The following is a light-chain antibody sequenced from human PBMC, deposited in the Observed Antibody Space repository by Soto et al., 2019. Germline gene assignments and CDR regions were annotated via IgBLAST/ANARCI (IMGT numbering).Light chain of an antibody. Sequence: DILMTQSTSSLSSFVGDSVTITYHASQRIRTFLYWYHQKPGKAPKLLIYSASYLQSGVPSNFSGSGSGTDFTLSIITLQPEDFGNYFCQQSYRLPRTFGGGTKVEI. CDR2: SAS. V-gene: IGKV1-39*01. J-gene: IGKJ4*01. CDR1: QRIRTF. CDR3: QQSYRLPRT.